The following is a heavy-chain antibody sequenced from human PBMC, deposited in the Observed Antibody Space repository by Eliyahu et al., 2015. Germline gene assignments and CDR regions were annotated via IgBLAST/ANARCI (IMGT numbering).Heavy chain of an antibody. CDR3: AKEGGSDPRTNDAFDI. D-gene: IGHD2-21*02. CDR1: GFTFSTYA. V-gene: IGHV3-23*01. CDR2: ISGSGGSGST. J-gene: IGHJ3*02. Sequence: EVQLLESGGGLVQPGASLRLTCAASGFTFSTYAMSWVRQAPGKGLEWVSAISGSGGSGSTYYADSVKGRFTISRDNSKNTLYLQMNSLRAEDTALYYCAKEGGSDPRTNDAFDIWGQGTMVTVSS.